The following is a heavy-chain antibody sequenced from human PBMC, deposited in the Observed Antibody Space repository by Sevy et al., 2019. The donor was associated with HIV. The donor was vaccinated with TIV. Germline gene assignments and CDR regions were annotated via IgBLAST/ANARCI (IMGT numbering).Heavy chain of an antibody. CDR1: GFTFSDYG. D-gene: IGHD3-22*01. V-gene: IGHV3-33*01. Sequence: GGSLRLSCAASGFTFSDYGMHWVRQAPGKGLEWVAVIWSDGSNKYYGDSVKGRFTISRDNSKNTLYLQMNSLRAEDTAVYYCARDRYYYDSSGYYSGAFDIWGQGTMVTVSS. J-gene: IGHJ3*02. CDR3: ARDRYYYDSSGYYSGAFDI. CDR2: IWSDGSNK.